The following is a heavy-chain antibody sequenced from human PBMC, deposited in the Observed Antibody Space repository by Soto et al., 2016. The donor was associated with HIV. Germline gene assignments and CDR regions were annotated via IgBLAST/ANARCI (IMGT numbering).Heavy chain of an antibody. Sequence: EVQLVESGGGLVRPGGPVRLSCAASGFTFNNYWMHWVRQAPGKGLVWVARINSDGTSTSYADSVLGRFTISIDNAKNTLDLQMNSLRAEDTAVYYCARGSAGHFQGWGQGTLVTVSS. CDR3: ARGSAGHFQG. CDR2: INSDGTST. J-gene: IGHJ1*01. CDR1: GFTFNNYW. D-gene: IGHD6-25*01. V-gene: IGHV3-74*01.